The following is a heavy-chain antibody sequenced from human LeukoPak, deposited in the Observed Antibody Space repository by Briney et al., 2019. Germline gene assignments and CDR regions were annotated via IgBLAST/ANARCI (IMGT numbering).Heavy chain of an antibody. V-gene: IGHV4-39*07. CDR2: IYYSGST. D-gene: IGHD6-13*01. CDR3: ARDRDIAAAGTGYWYFDL. CDR1: GGSISSSSYY. Sequence: SETLSLTCTVSGGSISSSSYYWGWIRQPPGKGLEWIGSIYYSGSTYYNPSLKSRVTISVDTSKNQFSLKLSSVTAADTAVYYCARDRDIAAAGTGYWYFDLWAVAPWSLSPQ. J-gene: IGHJ2*01.